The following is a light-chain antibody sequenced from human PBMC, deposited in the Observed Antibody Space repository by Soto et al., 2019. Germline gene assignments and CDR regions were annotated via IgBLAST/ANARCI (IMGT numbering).Light chain of an antibody. CDR2: DAS. CDR1: QDVGSV. Sequence: AVQMTQSPSSLSASVGDKVIITCRASQDVGSVLGWYQQKPGKAPNLLIFDASTLESGVPIRFSGSRSGTDFTLSISSLKPEDFGTYYCLQASRDIWTFGLGTKVE. V-gene: IGKV1-6*01. J-gene: IGKJ1*01. CDR3: LQASRDIWT.